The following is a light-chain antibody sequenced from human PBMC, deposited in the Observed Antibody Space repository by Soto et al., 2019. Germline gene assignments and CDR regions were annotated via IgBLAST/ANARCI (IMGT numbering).Light chain of an antibody. J-gene: IGKJ1*01. Sequence: IEVTQSPSSLAASLGDRVTITCRASQTIGTYVNWYRQKSGAAPELLIYDASTLQSGVPSRFRGGASGTDFTLTISSQQLDDFATYYCQQSYNTPPTFGQGTKVEIK. V-gene: IGKV1-39*01. CDR3: QQSYNTPPT. CDR2: DAS. CDR1: QTIGTY.